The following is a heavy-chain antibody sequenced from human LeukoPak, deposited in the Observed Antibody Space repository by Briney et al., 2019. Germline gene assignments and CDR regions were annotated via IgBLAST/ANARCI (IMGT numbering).Heavy chain of an antibody. CDR3: ARGRYYLFNWSDP. CDR1: GGSFSGYY. Sequence: SETLSLTCAVYGGSFSGYYWSWIRQPPGKGLEWIGEINHSGSTNYSPSLKSRVTISVDTSKNQFSLKLSSVTAADTAVYYCARGRYYLFNWSDPWGQGTLVTVSS. J-gene: IGHJ5*02. V-gene: IGHV4-34*01. D-gene: IGHD3-3*02. CDR2: INHSGST.